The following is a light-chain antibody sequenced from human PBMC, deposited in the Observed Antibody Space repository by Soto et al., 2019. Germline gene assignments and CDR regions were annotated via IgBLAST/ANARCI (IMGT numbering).Light chain of an antibody. V-gene: IGKV3-20*01. Sequence: DIVLTQSPGTLYLSPGDRAMLSCRASQSVRSSYLAWYQQKPGQAPRLLIFGAARRATGIPDRFSGSGSGTDFTLIISRLEPEDFAVYYCQQYGSSPMYTFGQGTKLEIK. CDR1: QSVRSSY. J-gene: IGKJ2*01. CDR2: GAA. CDR3: QQYGSSPMYT.